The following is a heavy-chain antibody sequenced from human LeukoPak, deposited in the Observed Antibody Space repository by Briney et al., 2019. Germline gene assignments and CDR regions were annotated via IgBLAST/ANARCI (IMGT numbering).Heavy chain of an antibody. V-gene: IGHV1-2*02. Sequence: ASVKVSCKASGYTFTGYYMHWVRQAPGQGLEWMGWINPNSGGTNYAQKFQGRVTVTRDTTISTAYMELSRLRSDDTAVYYCARATYYYDSSGYYSKDDAFDIWGQGTMVTVSS. CDR3: ARATYYYDSSGYYSKDDAFDI. D-gene: IGHD3-22*01. CDR2: INPNSGGT. J-gene: IGHJ3*02. CDR1: GYTFTGYY.